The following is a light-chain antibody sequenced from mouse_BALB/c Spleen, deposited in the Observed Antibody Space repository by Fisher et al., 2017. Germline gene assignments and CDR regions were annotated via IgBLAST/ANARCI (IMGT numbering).Light chain of an antibody. J-gene: IGKJ1*01. Sequence: DIVMTQTTAIMSASPGEKVTMTCRASSSVSSSYLHWYQQKSGASPKPWIYGTSNLASGVPVRFSGSGSGTSYSLTISSMEAEDAATYYCQQWSSNPRTFGGGTKLEIK. V-gene: IGKV4-57-1*01. CDR1: SSVSSSY. CDR2: GTS. CDR3: QQWSSNPRT.